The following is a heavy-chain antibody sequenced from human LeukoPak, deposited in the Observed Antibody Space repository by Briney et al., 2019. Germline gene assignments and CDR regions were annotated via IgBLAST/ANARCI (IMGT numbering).Heavy chain of an antibody. Sequence: GASVKVSCKASGYTFTGYYMHWVRQAPGQGLEWMGWINPNSGGTNYAQKFQGRVTITRDRSMSTAYMELGSLRSEDTAIYYCANGDYVKLDYWGQGTLVTVSS. CDR1: GYTFTGYY. D-gene: IGHD4-17*01. V-gene: IGHV1-2*02. CDR3: ANGDYVKLDY. J-gene: IGHJ4*02. CDR2: INPNSGGT.